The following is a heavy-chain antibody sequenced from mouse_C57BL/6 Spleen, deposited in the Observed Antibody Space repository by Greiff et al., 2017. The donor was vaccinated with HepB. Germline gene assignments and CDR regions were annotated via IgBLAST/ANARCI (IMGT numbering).Heavy chain of an antibody. Sequence: VQLQQSGPELVKPGASVKISCKASGYTFTDYYMNWVKQSHGKSLEWIGDINPNNGGTSYNQKFKGKATLTVDKSSSTAYMELRSLTSEDSAVYYCAREGNYGAYWGQGTLVTVSA. CDR2: INPNNGGT. CDR3: AREGNYGAY. D-gene: IGHD2-1*01. J-gene: IGHJ3*01. CDR1: GYTFTDYY. V-gene: IGHV1-26*01.